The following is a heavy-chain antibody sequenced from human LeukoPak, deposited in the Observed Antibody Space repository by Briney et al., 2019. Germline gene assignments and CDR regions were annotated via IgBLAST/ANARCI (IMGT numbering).Heavy chain of an antibody. J-gene: IGHJ6*03. V-gene: IGHV3-21*01. CDR1: GFTFSSYA. CDR2: ISSSSSYI. Sequence: GGSLRLSCAASGFTFSSYAMSWVRQAPGKGLEWVSSISSSSSYIYYADSVKGRFTISRDNAKNSLYLQMNSLRAEDTAVYYCARVYYDILTGYSHHYMDVWGKGTTVTISS. D-gene: IGHD3-9*01. CDR3: ARVYYDILTGYSHHYMDV.